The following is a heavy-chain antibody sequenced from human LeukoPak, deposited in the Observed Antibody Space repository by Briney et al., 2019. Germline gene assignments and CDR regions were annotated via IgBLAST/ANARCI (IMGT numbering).Heavy chain of an antibody. V-gene: IGHV5-51*01. D-gene: IGHD2-15*01. CDR2: IYPGDSDT. J-gene: IGHJ4*02. CDR1: GYSFTSYW. Sequence: GGSLQISCQGSGYSFTSYWIGWVRQVPGKGLEWMGIIYPGDSDTRYSPSFQGQVTISADKSISTAYLQWSSLKASDTAMYYCARTLFYCSGGSCYTYDYWGQGTLVTVSS. CDR3: ARTLFYCSGGSCYTYDY.